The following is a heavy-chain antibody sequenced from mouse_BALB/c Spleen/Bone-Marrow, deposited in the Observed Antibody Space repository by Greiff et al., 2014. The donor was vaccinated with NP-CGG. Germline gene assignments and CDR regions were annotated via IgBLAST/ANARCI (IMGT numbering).Heavy chain of an antibody. CDR2: ISDGGSYT. CDR3: AREGDGAY. D-gene: IGHD2-13*01. J-gene: IGHJ3*01. Sequence: EVHLVESGGGLAKPGGSLKLSCAASGFTFSDYYMYWVRQTPEKRLEWVATISDGGSYTYYPDRVKGRFTISRDNAKNNLYLQRSSLKSEDTAMYYCAREGDGAYWGQGTLVTVSA. V-gene: IGHV5-4*02. CDR1: GFTFSDYY.